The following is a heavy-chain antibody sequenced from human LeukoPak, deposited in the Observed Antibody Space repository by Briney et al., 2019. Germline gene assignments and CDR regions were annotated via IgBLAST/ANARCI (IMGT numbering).Heavy chain of an antibody. CDR1: GFTFSTYA. CDR2: ISDSGGRT. Sequence: PGGSLRLSCAASGFTFSTYAMNWVRQAPGKGLEWVSAISDSGGRTYCADSVRGRFTISRDSSKNTLYLQMNSLRAEDTAVYYCAKRGNYYSFDYWGQGALVTVSS. D-gene: IGHD1-26*01. J-gene: IGHJ4*02. CDR3: AKRGNYYSFDY. V-gene: IGHV3-23*01.